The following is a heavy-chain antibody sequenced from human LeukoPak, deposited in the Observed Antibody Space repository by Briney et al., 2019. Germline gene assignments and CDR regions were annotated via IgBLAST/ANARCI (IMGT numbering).Heavy chain of an antibody. CDR3: ARSRGYSYGYFDI. CDR1: GYTFTSYY. J-gene: IGHJ3*02. D-gene: IGHD5-18*01. CDR2: INPSGGST. Sequence: ASVKVSCKASGYTFTSYYMHWVRQAPGQGLEWMGIINPSGGSTSYAQKFQGRVTMTRDTSISTAYMELSRLRSDDTAVYYCARSRGYSYGYFDIWGQGTMVTVSS. V-gene: IGHV1-46*01.